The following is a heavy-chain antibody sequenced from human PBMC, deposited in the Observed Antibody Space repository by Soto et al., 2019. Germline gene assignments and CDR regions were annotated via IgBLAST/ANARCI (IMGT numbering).Heavy chain of an antibody. Sequence: QVQLVESGGGVVQPGRSLRLSCAASGFTFSSYGMHWVRQAPGKGLEWVAVIWYDGSNKYYAASVKGRFTISRDHSKNTLYLQMNSLRAEDTAVYYCARDCAGYSSGWYQRGGFDYWGQGTLVTVHS. J-gene: IGHJ4*02. CDR3: ARDCAGYSSGWYQRGGFDY. CDR1: GFTFSSYG. CDR2: IWYDGSNK. D-gene: IGHD6-19*01. V-gene: IGHV3-33*01.